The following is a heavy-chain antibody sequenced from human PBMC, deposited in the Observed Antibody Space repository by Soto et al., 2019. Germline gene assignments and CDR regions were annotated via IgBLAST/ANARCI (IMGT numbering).Heavy chain of an antibody. CDR3: TRDKGYFDWLRSFDY. Sequence: GGSLRLSCATSGFSFGDYAMNWFRQAPGKGLEWVGFIRSKAYGGTTEYAASVKGRFTISRDDFKSIAYLEMNSLKTEDTAVYYCTRDKGYFDWLRSFDYWGQGA. D-gene: IGHD3-9*01. V-gene: IGHV3-49*03. J-gene: IGHJ4*02. CDR1: GFSFGDYA. CDR2: IRSKAYGGTT.